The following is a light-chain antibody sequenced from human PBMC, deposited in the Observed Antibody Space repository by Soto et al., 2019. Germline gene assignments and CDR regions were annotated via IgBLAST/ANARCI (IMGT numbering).Light chain of an antibody. V-gene: IGLV1-51*01. Sequence: QSVLTPPPSVSAAPGQKVTISCSGSTSNIGGNSVSWYQQLPGTAPKLLIYDDYKRPSGIPYRFSGSKSGTSATLGITGFQTGDEADYYCGSWDSSLSAYVFGTGTKV. J-gene: IGLJ1*01. CDR2: DDY. CDR1: TSNIGGNS. CDR3: GSWDSSLSAYV.